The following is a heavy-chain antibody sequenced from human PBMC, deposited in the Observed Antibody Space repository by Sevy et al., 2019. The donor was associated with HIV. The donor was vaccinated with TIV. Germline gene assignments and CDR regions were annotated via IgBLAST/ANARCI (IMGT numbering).Heavy chain of an antibody. Sequence: GGSLRLSCAASGFRFSNYAMHWVRQAPGKGLEWVAVISYDGYNKYYADSVKGRFTISRDNSKNTLYLQMNSLRPEDTAVYYCARDRYSKPIIVIITTYYYGMDVWGQGTTVTVSS. CDR2: ISYDGYNK. V-gene: IGHV3-30*03. CDR3: ARDRYSKPIIVIITTYYYGMDV. CDR1: GFRFSNYA. D-gene: IGHD3-22*01. J-gene: IGHJ6*02.